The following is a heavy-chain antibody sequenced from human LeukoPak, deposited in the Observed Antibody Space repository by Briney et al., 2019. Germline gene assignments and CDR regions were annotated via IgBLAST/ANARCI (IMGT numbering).Heavy chain of an antibody. J-gene: IGHJ6*03. CDR3: ARFVPSFRLVVPAQTYYYYYYMDV. Sequence: GESLKISCKHSEYSFPNYCIGWVRQMPGKGLEWMGIIYPDDSDTRSSPSFQGQVTISADKSISTAYLQWSSLKASDTAMYYCARFVPSFRLVVPAQTYYYYYYMDVWGKGTTVTVSS. CDR1: EYSFPNYC. V-gene: IGHV5-51*01. CDR2: IYPDDSDT. D-gene: IGHD2-2*01.